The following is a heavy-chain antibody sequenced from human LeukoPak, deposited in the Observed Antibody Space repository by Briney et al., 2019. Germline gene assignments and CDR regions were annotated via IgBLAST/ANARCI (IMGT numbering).Heavy chain of an antibody. D-gene: IGHD6-13*01. CDR2: IYSGGST. CDR3: ARVGGRAAAGSFDP. V-gene: IGHV3-53*01. J-gene: IGHJ5*02. CDR1: GFTVSSNY. Sequence: GGSLRLSCAASGFTVSSNYMSWVRQAPGKGLEWVSVIYSGGSTYYADSVKGRFTISRDNSKNTLYLQMNSLRAEDTAVYYCARVGGRAAAGSFDPWAREPWSPSPQ.